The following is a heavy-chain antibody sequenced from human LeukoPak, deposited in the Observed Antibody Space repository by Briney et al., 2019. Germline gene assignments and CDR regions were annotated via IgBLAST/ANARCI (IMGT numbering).Heavy chain of an antibody. J-gene: IGHJ6*03. CDR1: GGSFSGYY. CDR3: ARGDFAATTSSYYYYYMDV. CDR2: INHSGST. Sequence: SETLSLTCAVYGGSFSGYYWSWNRQSPGKGLEWIGEINHSGSTNYNPSLKSRVTISVDTSKNQFSLKLSSVTAADTAVYYCARGDFAATTSSYYYYYMDVWGKGTTVTVSS. V-gene: IGHV4-34*01. D-gene: IGHD5-12*01.